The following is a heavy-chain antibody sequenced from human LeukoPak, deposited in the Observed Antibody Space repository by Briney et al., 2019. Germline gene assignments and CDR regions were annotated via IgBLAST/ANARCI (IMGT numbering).Heavy chain of an antibody. J-gene: IGHJ4*02. V-gene: IGHV3-23*01. D-gene: IGHD1-26*01. CDR3: AKDREFEGIVGATFDY. CDR1: GFTFSSYA. Sequence: QPGGSLRLSCAASGFTFSSYAMSWVRQAPGKGLEWVSGISGSGGSTYYADSVKGRFTISRDNSKNTLYLQMNSLRAEDTAVYYCAKDREFEGIVGATFDYWGQGTLVTVSS. CDR2: ISGSGGST.